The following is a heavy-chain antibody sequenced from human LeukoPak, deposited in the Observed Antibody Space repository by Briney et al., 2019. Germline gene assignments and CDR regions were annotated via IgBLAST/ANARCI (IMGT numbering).Heavy chain of an antibody. CDR2: ISFDGSNK. CDR3: AKAIVVVTALWFDP. D-gene: IGHD2-21*02. CDR1: GFTFSTYA. J-gene: IGHJ5*02. Sequence: PGGSLRLSCAASGFTFSTYAMHWVRQAPGKGLEWVAVISFDGSNKYYADSVKGRFTISRDTSKNTLYLQMNSLRAEDTAVYYCAKAIVVVTALWFDPWGQGTLVTVSS. V-gene: IGHV3-30*04.